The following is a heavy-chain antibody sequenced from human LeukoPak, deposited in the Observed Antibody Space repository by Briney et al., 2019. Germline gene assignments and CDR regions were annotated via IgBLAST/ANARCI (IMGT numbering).Heavy chain of an antibody. V-gene: IGHV1-46*03. D-gene: IGHD3-3*01. CDR3: ARVLARGSISDFWSGYYIDI. CDR2: INPSGGST. J-gene: IGHJ3*02. CDR1: GYTFTSYY. Sequence: DSVKVSCKASGYTFTSYYMHWVRQAPGQGLELMGIINPSGGSTSYAQKFQGRVTMTRDTSTSTVYMELSSLRSEDTAVYYCARVLARGSISDFWSGYYIDIWGQGTMVSVSS.